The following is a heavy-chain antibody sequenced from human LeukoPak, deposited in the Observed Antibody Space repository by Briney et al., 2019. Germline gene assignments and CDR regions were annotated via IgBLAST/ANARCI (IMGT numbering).Heavy chain of an antibody. CDR2: ISHSGRT. CDR3: ARGYIYGPPFDY. Sequence: SQTPSLTCAVSGGSISSGGYSWNWIRQPPGKGLEWIGYISHSGRTNYNPSLKSRVTTSVDRSKTQFSLRLTSVTAADTAVYYCARGYIYGPPFDYWGQGTLVTVSS. J-gene: IGHJ4*02. V-gene: IGHV4-30-2*01. CDR1: GGSISSGGYS. D-gene: IGHD5-18*01.